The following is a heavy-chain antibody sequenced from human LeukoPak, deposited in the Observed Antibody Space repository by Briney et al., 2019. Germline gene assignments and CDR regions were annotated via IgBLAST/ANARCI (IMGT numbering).Heavy chain of an antibody. CDR1: GGTFRSYA. J-gene: IGHJ6*03. Sequence: SVKVSCKASGGTFRSYAISWGRQAPGQGLDWMGGIIPIFGTANYAQKFQGGVTITTDESTSTAYMELSSLRSEDTAVYYCARGGMQNWNYGYYYMDVWGKGTTVTVSS. CDR3: ARGGMQNWNYGYYYMDV. D-gene: IGHD1-1*01. V-gene: IGHV1-69*05. CDR2: IIPIFGTA.